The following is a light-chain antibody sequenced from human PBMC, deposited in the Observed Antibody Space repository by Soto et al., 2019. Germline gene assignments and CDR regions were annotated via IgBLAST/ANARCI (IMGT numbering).Light chain of an antibody. V-gene: IGKV1-39*01. Sequence: DIQMTQSPSSLSAAVGDRVTITCRASKSIVTYLNWYIQKPGKATKLLIYAASNLQSGVPSRFSGSGSGTDFTLTISSLQPEDFATYFCQQSYSTPQWTFGKGTKVEIK. CDR3: QQSYSTPQWT. CDR2: AAS. J-gene: IGKJ1*01. CDR1: KSIVTY.